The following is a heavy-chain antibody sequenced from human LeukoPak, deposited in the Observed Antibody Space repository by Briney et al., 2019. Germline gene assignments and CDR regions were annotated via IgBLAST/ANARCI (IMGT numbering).Heavy chain of an antibody. D-gene: IGHD6-19*01. V-gene: IGHV4-38-2*02. CDR3: ARAPGSGWSD. CDR2: ISNSGDT. J-gene: IGHJ4*02. CDR1: GYPISSGYY. Sequence: SETLSLTCTVSGYPISSGYYWGWIRQPPGEGLEWIGSISNSGDTYYKSSLKSRLTLSMDTLKNQFSLKLSSVTAADTAVYYCARAPGSGWSDWGQGTLVTVSS.